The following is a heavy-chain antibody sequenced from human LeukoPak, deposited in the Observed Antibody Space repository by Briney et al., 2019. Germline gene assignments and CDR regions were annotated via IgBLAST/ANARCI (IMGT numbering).Heavy chain of an antibody. CDR2: ISSSGSTI. CDR3: ARDPPGFAPSPNYDILTGYHDY. J-gene: IGHJ4*02. V-gene: IGHV3-11*04. Sequence: PGGSLTLSCAASGFTFSDYYMSWIRQAPGKGLEWVSYISSSGSTIYYADSVKGRFTISRDNAKNSLYMQMNSLSAEDTAVYYCARDPPGFAPSPNYDILTGYHDYWGQGTLVTVSS. CDR1: GFTFSDYY. D-gene: IGHD3-9*01.